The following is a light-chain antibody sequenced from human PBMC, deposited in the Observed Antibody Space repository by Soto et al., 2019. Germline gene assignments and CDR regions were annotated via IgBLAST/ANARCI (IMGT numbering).Light chain of an antibody. Sequence: QSALTQPASVSGSPGQSTTISCTGTNSDVGGYNFVSWYQQHPGKAPKLMIYDVSNRPSGVSNRFSGSKSGNTASLNISGLQAEDEADYYCSSYTSSSIPYVFGIGTKLTVL. V-gene: IGLV2-14*01. CDR3: SSYTSSSIPYV. CDR2: DVS. J-gene: IGLJ1*01. CDR1: NSDVGGYNF.